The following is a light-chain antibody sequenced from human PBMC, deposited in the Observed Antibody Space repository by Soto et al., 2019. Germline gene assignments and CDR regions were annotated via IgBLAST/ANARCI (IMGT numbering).Light chain of an antibody. CDR1: QSVTSKY. J-gene: IGKJ5*01. V-gene: IGKV3-20*01. Sequence: SPGTLSLSPGERATLSCRASQSVTSKYLAWYQQKPGQAPRLLIYGASSRATGIPVRFSGSGSGRDFTLTISGLEPEDFAVYYCQQYGSSPLISFGQGTRLEIK. CDR2: GAS. CDR3: QQYGSSPLIS.